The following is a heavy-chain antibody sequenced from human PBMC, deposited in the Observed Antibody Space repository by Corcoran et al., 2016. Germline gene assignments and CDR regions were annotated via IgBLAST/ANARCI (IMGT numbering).Heavy chain of an antibody. J-gene: IGHJ4*02. V-gene: IGHV3-30*18. D-gene: IGHD2-2*01. CDR1: GFTFSSYG. CDR2: ISYDGSNK. Sequence: QVQLVESGGGVVQPGRSLRLSCAASGFTFSSYGMHWVRQAPGKGLEWVAVISYDGSNKYYADSVKGRFTISRDNSKNTLYLQMNSLRAEDTAVYYCAKDHIVVVPAVGGLDYWGQGTLVTVSS. CDR3: AKDHIVVVPAVGGLDY.